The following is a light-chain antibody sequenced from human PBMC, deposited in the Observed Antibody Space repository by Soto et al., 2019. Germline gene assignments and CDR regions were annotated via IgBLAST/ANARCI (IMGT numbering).Light chain of an antibody. J-gene: IGLJ3*02. CDR2: TTD. CDR3: LLYYGGAHLV. Sequence: QTVVTQEPSLTVSPGGKVTLTCASSTGAVTSGNYPSWFQQKPGQAPRTLIYTTDDKHSWTPARFSGSLLGGKAALTLSGVQREDEAEYYCLLYYGGAHLVFGGGTKLTVL. CDR1: TGAVTSGNY. V-gene: IGLV7-43*01.